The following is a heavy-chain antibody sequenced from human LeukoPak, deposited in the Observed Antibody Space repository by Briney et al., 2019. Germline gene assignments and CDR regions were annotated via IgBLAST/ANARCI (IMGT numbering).Heavy chain of an antibody. J-gene: IGHJ4*02. CDR3: ARGEGFLATAVDY. D-gene: IGHD3-3*01. CDR2: VNPNRGNT. Sequence: ASVKVSCKASGYTFTSYDINWVRQATGQGLEWMGWVNPNRGNTGYAQKFQGRVTITRNTSITTAYMELSSLRSEDTAGYDCARGEGFLATAVDYWGQGTLVTVSS. CDR1: GYTFTSYD. V-gene: IGHV1-8*03.